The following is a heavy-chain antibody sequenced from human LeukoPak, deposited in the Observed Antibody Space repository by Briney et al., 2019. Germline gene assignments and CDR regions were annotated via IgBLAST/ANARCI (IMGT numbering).Heavy chain of an antibody. Sequence: GGSLRLSCAASGFTLMSWVRRAPGKGLEWVANIKQDGSEKYYVDSVKGRFTISRDNAKNSLYLQMNSLRAEDTAVYYCARDQRYCSSSSCPWEPFDYWGQGTLVTVSS. D-gene: IGHD2-2*01. CDR1: GFTL. V-gene: IGHV3-7*05. CDR3: ARDQRYCSSSSCPWEPFDY. J-gene: IGHJ4*02. CDR2: IKQDGSEK.